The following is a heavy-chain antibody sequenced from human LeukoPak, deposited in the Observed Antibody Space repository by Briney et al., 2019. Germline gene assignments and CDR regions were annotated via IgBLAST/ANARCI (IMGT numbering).Heavy chain of an antibody. V-gene: IGHV1-69*01. Sequence: ASVKVSCKASGGTFSSYAISWVRQAPGQGLEWMGGIIPIFGTANYAQKFQGRVTITAGESTSTAYTELSSLRSEDTAVYYCARWGRGCSSTSCFKDTWFDSWGQGTLVTVSS. CDR2: IIPIFGTA. D-gene: IGHD2-2*01. CDR1: GGTFSSYA. CDR3: ARWGRGCSSTSCFKDTWFDS. J-gene: IGHJ5*01.